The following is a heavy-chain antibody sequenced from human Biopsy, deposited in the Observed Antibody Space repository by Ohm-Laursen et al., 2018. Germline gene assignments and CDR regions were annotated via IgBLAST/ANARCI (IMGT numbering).Heavy chain of an antibody. Sequence: SETLSLTCIVSGDSITSYFWNWIRQAPGKGLEWIGNIYYRGNTNYSPSLKSRPTISLDSSKNQFSLNLNSVTATDTAVYYCARRLPLRGFAFDVWGQGTVVTVS. CDR2: IYYRGNT. CDR3: ARRLPLRGFAFDV. J-gene: IGHJ3*01. CDR1: GDSITSYF. D-gene: IGHD3-10*01. V-gene: IGHV4-59*08.